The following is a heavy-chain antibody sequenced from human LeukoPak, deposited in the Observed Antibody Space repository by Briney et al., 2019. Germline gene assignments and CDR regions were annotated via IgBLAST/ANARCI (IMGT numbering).Heavy chain of an antibody. CDR3: ARPYASGSYYIAY. J-gene: IGHJ4*02. D-gene: IGHD3-10*01. Sequence: ASVKVSCKASGYTFTGYYIHWVRQAPGQGLEWMGWISPNSGGTNYAQKFQDRVTMTRDTSISTAYMELSRLRSDDTAVYYCARPYASGSYYIAYWGQGTLVTVSS. CDR1: GYTFTGYY. CDR2: ISPNSGGT. V-gene: IGHV1-2*02.